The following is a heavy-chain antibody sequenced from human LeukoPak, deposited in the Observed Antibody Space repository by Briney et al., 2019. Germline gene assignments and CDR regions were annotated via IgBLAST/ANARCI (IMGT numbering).Heavy chain of an antibody. CDR3: VRGLSGD. CDR1: GGSISSYY. CDR2: IYYSGST. D-gene: IGHD1-26*01. V-gene: IGHV4-59*01. J-gene: IGHJ4*02. Sequence: SSETLSLTCTVSGGSISSYYWSWIRQPPGKGLEWIGYIYYSGSTNYNPSLKSRVTISVDTSKNQFSLKLSSVTAADTAVYYCVRGLSGDWGQGTLVTVSS.